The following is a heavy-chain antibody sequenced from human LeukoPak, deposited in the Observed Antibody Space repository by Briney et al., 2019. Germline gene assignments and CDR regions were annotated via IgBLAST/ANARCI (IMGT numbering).Heavy chain of an antibody. D-gene: IGHD6-19*01. V-gene: IGHV1-2*02. CDR3: ARVGGIAVAGYNWFDP. J-gene: IGHJ5*02. Sequence: ASVKVSCKASGYTFTGYYMHWVRQAPGQGLQWMGWINPNSGGTNYAQKFQGRVIMTRDTSISTAYMELRSLRSDDTAVYYCARVGGIAVAGYNWFDPWGQGTLVTVSS. CDR1: GYTFTGYY. CDR2: INPNSGGT.